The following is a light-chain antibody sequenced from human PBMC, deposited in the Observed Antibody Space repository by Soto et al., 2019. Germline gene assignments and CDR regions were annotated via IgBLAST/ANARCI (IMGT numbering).Light chain of an antibody. CDR2: DGS. J-gene: IGKJ1*01. V-gene: IGKV1-5*01. CDR3: QQYNTFWT. Sequence: DIQMTQSPSTLSGSVGDRVTITCRASQTISSWLAWYQQKPGKAPKLLIYDGSSLETGVPSRFSGSGSGTEFTLTISSLQPDDFATYYCQQYNTFWTFGQGTKVDI. CDR1: QTISSW.